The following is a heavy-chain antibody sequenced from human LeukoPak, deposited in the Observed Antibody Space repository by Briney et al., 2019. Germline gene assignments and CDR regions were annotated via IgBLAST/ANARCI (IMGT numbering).Heavy chain of an antibody. CDR1: GGTFSSYA. V-gene: IGHV1-69*04. CDR3: ARDSGSYFSEGAFDT. J-gene: IGHJ3*02. CDR2: IIPILGIA. Sequence: SVKVSCKASGGTFSSYAISWVRQAPGQGLEWMGRIIPILGIANYAQKFQGRVTITADKSTSTAYMELSSLRSEDTAVYYCARDSGSYFSEGAFDTWGQGTMVTVSS. D-gene: IGHD1-26*01.